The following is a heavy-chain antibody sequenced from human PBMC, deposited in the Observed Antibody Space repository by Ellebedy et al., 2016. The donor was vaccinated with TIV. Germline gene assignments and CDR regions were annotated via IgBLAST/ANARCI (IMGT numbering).Heavy chain of an antibody. J-gene: IGHJ6*02. CDR2: IWDDGTER. CDR1: GFTFRSYG. Sequence: GESLKISCATSGFTFRSYGMHWVRQAPGKGLEWVAVIWDDGTERYYADSVKGRFTISRDDSKNTLYLQMNSLRAEDTAVYFCARIWQSYGMDVWGQGTTVTVSS. V-gene: IGHV3-33*01. CDR3: ARIWQSYGMDV. D-gene: IGHD3-16*01.